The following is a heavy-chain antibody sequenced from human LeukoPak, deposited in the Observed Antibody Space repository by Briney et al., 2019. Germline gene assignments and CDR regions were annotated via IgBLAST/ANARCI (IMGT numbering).Heavy chain of an antibody. CDR1: GGSFSSYY. CDR3: ARGDLPSIAARPGVFDI. Sequence: PSETLSLTCAVYGGSFSSYYWSWIRQPPGKGLEWIGYIYYSGSTNYNPSLKSRVTISVDTSKNQFSLKLSSVTAADTAVYYCARGDLPSIAARPGVFDIWGQGTMVTVSS. CDR2: IYYSGST. D-gene: IGHD6-6*01. V-gene: IGHV4-59*01. J-gene: IGHJ3*02.